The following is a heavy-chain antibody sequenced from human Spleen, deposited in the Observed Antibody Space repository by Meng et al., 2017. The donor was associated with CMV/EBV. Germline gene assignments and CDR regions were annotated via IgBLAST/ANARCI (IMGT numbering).Heavy chain of an antibody. D-gene: IGHD6-13*01. Sequence: GAEVKKPGASVKVSCKASGYTFTGYYMHWVRQAPGQGLEWMGWINPNSGGTNYAQKFQGRVTMTRDTSISTAYMELSRLRSDDTALYYCARDFSSTLGWFDPWGQGTLVTVSS. J-gene: IGHJ5*02. CDR1: GYTFTGYY. CDR2: INPNSGGT. CDR3: ARDFSSTLGWFDP. V-gene: IGHV1-2*02.